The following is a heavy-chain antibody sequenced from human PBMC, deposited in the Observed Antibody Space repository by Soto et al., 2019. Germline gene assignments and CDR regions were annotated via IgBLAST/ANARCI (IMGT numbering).Heavy chain of an antibody. Sequence: AGGSLRLSSAASGFSFVNYAMNWVRQAPGKGLEWVSGLSGSGTSTYYADSVKGRFTISRDNSRDTLFLQMNSLTADDTAVYYCAKATTNGGWFNPFDSWGQGALVTVSS. CDR3: AKATTNGGWFNPFDS. CDR1: GFSFVNYA. D-gene: IGHD6-19*01. CDR2: LSGSGTST. V-gene: IGHV3-23*01. J-gene: IGHJ4*02.